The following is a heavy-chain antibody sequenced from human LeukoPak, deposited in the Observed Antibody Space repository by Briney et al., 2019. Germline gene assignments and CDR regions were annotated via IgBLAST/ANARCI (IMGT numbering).Heavy chain of an antibody. V-gene: IGHV4-30-4*08. D-gene: IGHD4-17*01. Sequence: SQTLSLTCTVSGGSISSGDYYWSWIRQPPGKGLEWIGYIYYSGSTYYNPSLKSRVTISVDTSKNQFSLKLSSVTAADTAVYYCVRTGEITTVCDSWGQGNLVTVSS. CDR3: VRTGEITTVCDS. J-gene: IGHJ4*02. CDR1: GGSISSGDYY. CDR2: IYYSGST.